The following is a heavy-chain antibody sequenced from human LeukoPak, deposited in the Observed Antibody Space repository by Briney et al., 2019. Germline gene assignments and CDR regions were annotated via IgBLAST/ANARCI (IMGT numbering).Heavy chain of an antibody. J-gene: IGHJ4*02. CDR1: GGSISSYY. CDR3: ARDPYEYSYGLGLYYFDY. D-gene: IGHD5-18*01. V-gene: IGHV4-4*07. CDR2: IYTSGST. Sequence: SETLSLTCTVSGGSISSYYWSWIRQPAGKGLEWIGRIYTSGSTNYNPSLKSRVTMSVDTSKNQFSLKLSSVTAADTAVYYCARDPYEYSYGLGLYYFDYWGQGTLVTVSS.